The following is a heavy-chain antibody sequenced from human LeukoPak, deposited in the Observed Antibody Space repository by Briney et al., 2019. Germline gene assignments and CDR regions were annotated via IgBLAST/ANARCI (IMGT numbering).Heavy chain of an antibody. J-gene: IGHJ1*01. CDR1: GFTFSSYA. CDR3: AKADYGDSEIPYFQH. V-gene: IGHV3-23*01. D-gene: IGHD4-17*01. CDR2: ISGSGGST. Sequence: GGSLRLSCAASGFTFSSYAMSWVRQAPGKGLEWVSAISGSGGSTYYADPVKGRFTISRDNSKNTLYLQMNSLRAEDTAVYYCAKADYGDSEIPYFQHWGQGTLVTVSS.